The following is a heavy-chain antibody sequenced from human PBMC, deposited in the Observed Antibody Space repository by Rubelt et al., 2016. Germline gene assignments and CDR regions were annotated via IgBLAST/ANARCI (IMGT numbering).Heavy chain of an antibody. CDR3: TTDTAMDNDFDY. Sequence: EVQLVESGGGLVKPGGSLRLSCAASGFTFSNAWMNWVRQAPGKGLEWVGRIKSKTDGGTKDYAAPVKGRFTISRDDSRDTLYLQMNSLKSEDTAVYYCTTDTAMDNDFDYWGQGTLVTVSS. CDR1: GFTFSNAW. V-gene: IGHV3-15*07. J-gene: IGHJ4*02. D-gene: IGHD5-18*01. CDR2: IKSKTDGGTK.